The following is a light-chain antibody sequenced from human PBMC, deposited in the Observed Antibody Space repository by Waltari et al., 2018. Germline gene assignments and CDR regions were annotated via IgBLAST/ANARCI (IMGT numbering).Light chain of an antibody. Sequence: DIQMTQSPSSLSAAVGDRVTITCRASQYISSYLNWYQQKPGKAPKLLMYAASSLQSGVPSRFSGSGSGTDFTLTISSLQPEDFATYYCQQSSSDPLTFGQGTKVEIK. V-gene: IGKV1-39*01. CDR1: QYISSY. J-gene: IGKJ1*01. CDR3: QQSSSDPLT. CDR2: AAS.